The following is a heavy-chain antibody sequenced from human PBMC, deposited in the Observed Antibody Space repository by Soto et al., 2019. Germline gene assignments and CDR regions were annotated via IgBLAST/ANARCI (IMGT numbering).Heavy chain of an antibody. V-gene: IGHV1-18*01. CDR1: GHTFFSYA. D-gene: IGHD3-22*01. CDR3: ARHHGPMTADNWFDP. CDR2: ISGYNGHT. J-gene: IGHJ5*02. Sequence: ASVKVSCKASGHTFFSYAISWVRQARGQGLEWMGWISGYNGHTNYAQNFQGRLTLTTDPSTSTAYMELRSLRSDDTAVYYCARHHGPMTADNWFDPWGQGTQVTVSS.